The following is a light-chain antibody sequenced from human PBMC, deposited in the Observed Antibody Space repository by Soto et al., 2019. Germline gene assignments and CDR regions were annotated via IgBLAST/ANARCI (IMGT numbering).Light chain of an antibody. V-gene: IGKV1-39*01. CDR3: QQSYSTPYS. CDR2: TAS. Sequence: DIQMTQSPSSLSASVGDRVTITCRASHSISNYLNWYQQKPGKAPILLIYTASSLQSGVPSRFSGSGSGTDFTLTISSLQPEDFATYYCQQSYSTPYSFGQGTKLDIK. J-gene: IGKJ2*03. CDR1: HSISNY.